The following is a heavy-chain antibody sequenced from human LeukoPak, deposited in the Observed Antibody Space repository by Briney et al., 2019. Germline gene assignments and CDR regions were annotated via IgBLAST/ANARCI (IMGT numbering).Heavy chain of an antibody. D-gene: IGHD6-19*01. CDR2: IIPIFGTA. V-gene: IGHV1-69*13. CDR3: ARFAVHRRLTVAGQFGLDY. J-gene: IGHJ4*02. Sequence: SVKVSCKASGGTFSSYAISWVRQAPGQGLEWMGGIIPIFGTANYAQKFQGRVTITADESTSTAYMELSSLRSEDTAVYYCARFAVHRRLTVAGQFGLDYWGQGTLVTVSS. CDR1: GGTFSSYA.